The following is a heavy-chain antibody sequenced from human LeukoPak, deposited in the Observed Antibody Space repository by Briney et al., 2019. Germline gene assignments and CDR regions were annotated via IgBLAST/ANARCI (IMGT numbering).Heavy chain of an antibody. J-gene: IGHJ4*02. CDR2: INSDGSST. CDR1: GFTLSSYW. V-gene: IGHV3-74*01. D-gene: IGHD3-16*02. CDR3: ARASPFYDYVWGSYRLTPGLFDY. Sequence: PGGSLRLSCAASGFTLSSYWMHWVRQAPGKGLVWVSRINSDGSSTSYADSVKGRFTISRDNAKNTLYLQMNSLRAEDTAVYYCARASPFYDYVWGSYRLTPGLFDYWGQGTLVTVSS.